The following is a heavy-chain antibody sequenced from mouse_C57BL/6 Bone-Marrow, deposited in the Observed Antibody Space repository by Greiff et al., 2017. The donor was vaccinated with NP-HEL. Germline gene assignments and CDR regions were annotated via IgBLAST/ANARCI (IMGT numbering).Heavy chain of an antibody. J-gene: IGHJ3*01. CDR3: AREGITTVVVPGFAY. D-gene: IGHD1-1*01. CDR2: ISYAGSN. Sequence: EVKLLESGPGLVKPSQSLSLTCSVTGYSITSGYYWNWIRQFPGNQLEWMGYISYAGSNNYNPSLKNRISITRDTSKNQFFLKLNSVTTEDTATYYCAREGITTVVVPGFAYWGQGTLVTVSA. CDR1: GYSITSGYY. V-gene: IGHV3-6*01.